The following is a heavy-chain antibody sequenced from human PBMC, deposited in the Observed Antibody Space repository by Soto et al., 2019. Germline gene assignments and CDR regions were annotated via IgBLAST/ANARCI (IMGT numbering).Heavy chain of an antibody. Sequence: PSETLSLTCTVSGGSISGYYWGWIRQPPGRGLEYIGYIYYNGGTNYDPSLKSRVTMSVDTSKNQFSLKLNSVTAADTAVYYCARHYGSGSYPLDYWGPGTLVTVSS. D-gene: IGHD3-10*01. CDR2: IYYNGGT. J-gene: IGHJ4*02. V-gene: IGHV4-59*08. CDR1: GGSISGYY. CDR3: ARHYGSGSYPLDY.